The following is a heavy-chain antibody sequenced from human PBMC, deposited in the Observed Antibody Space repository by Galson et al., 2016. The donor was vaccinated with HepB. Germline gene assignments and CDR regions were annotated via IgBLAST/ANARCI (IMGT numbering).Heavy chain of an antibody. Sequence: SLRLSCAASGIGFSSYAISWVRQAPGKGLEWVSAISGSGDSTYYADSVKGRFTISRDNSKNTLYLQMNSLRAEDTAVYYCARDDSTVYYYFDYWGQGTLVTVPS. D-gene: IGHD3-22*01. CDR2: ISGSGDST. CDR1: GIGFSSYA. CDR3: ARDDSTVYYYFDY. J-gene: IGHJ4*02. V-gene: IGHV3-23*01.